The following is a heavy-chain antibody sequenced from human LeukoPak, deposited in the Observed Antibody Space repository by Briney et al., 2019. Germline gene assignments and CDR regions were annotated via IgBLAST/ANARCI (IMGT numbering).Heavy chain of an antibody. Sequence: GGSLRLSCVASGFTFSSYWMSWVRQAPGKGPEWVANVKQDGSEKYYVDSVKGRFTISRDNAKNSLYLQMNSLRGEDTGVYYCARGSGYVLDYWTQGTLVTVSS. D-gene: IGHD2-15*01. CDR3: ARGSGYVLDY. V-gene: IGHV3-7*01. J-gene: IGHJ4*02. CDR1: GFTFSSYW. CDR2: VKQDGSEK.